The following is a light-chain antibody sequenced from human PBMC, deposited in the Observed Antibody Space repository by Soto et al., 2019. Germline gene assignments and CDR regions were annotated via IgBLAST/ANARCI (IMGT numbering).Light chain of an antibody. CDR2: GAS. V-gene: IGKV3-15*01. Sequence: DIVMTQSPDSLSMSPGERVTPSCRASQSVSSNLAWYQQKPGLAPSLLIYGASTRATGIPARFSGSGSGTEFTLTISSLQSEDFAVYYCQQYNNWPITFGQGTRLEIK. CDR1: QSVSSN. CDR3: QQYNNWPIT. J-gene: IGKJ5*01.